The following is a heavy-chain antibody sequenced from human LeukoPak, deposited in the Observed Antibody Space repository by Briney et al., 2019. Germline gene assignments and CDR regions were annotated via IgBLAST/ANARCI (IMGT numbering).Heavy chain of an antibody. J-gene: IGHJ4*02. CDR2: ISSSSSYI. Sequence: MSGGSLRLSCAASGFTFGSYAMYWVRQAPGKGLEWVSSISSSSSYIYYADSVKGRFTISRDNAKDSLYLQMNSLRAEDTAVYYCAREYCSGGSCSIPFDYWGQGTLVTVSS. CDR1: GFTFGSYA. V-gene: IGHV3-21*01. CDR3: AREYCSGGSCSIPFDY. D-gene: IGHD2-15*01.